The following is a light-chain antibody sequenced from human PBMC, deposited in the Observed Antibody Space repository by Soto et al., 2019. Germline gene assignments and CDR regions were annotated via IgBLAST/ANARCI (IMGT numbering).Light chain of an antibody. Sequence: EIVLTPSPGTLSLSPVERATLSCRASQSVSSNLAWYQQKPGQAPRLLIYGASTRATGIPARFSGSGSGTDFTLTISSLQPEDFATYYCQQSYSTPLFGGGTKVDIK. CDR2: GAS. CDR1: QSVSSN. V-gene: IGKV3-15*01. J-gene: IGKJ4*01. CDR3: QQSYSTPL.